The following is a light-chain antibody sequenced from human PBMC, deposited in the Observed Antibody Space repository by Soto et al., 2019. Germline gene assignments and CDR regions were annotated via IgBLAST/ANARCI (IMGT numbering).Light chain of an antibody. CDR1: QSISSY. V-gene: IGKV1-39*01. CDR3: QHLHSFPLT. J-gene: IGKJ4*01. CDR2: AAS. Sequence: DIQMTQSPSSLSSSVGDRFTITCRASQSISSYLNWYQQKPGKAPKLLIYAASSLQSGVPSRFSGSGSGTEFALTISSLQPDDFATYYCQHLHSFPLTFGGGTKVDIK.